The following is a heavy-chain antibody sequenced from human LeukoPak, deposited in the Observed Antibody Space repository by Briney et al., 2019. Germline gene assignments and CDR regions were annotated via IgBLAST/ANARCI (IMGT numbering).Heavy chain of an antibody. CDR2: INSDGSGT. J-gene: IGHJ4*02. D-gene: IGHD3-10*01. Sequence: PGGSLRLSCAASGFIFSSYSMNRVRQAPGKGLVWVSRINSDGSGTSYADSVKGRFTISRDNAKNTLYLQMNSLRAEDTAVYYCAKDRDYYGSGSLKWGQGTLVTVSS. CDR1: GFIFSSYS. V-gene: IGHV3-74*01. CDR3: AKDRDYYGSGSLK.